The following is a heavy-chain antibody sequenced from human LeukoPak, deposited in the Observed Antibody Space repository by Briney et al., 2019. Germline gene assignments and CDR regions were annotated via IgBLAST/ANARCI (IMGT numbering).Heavy chain of an antibody. CDR1: GFTFSSYA. D-gene: IGHD1-7*01. J-gene: IGHJ4*02. Sequence: GGSLRLSCAASGFTFSSYAMNWVRQAPGKGREWVSAISGSGGSTYYADSVKGRFTISRDNSKNTLYLQMNSLRAEDTAVYYCAKRAITGTTSKGDFDYWGQGTLVAVSS. CDR2: ISGSGGST. CDR3: AKRAITGTTSKGDFDY. V-gene: IGHV3-23*01.